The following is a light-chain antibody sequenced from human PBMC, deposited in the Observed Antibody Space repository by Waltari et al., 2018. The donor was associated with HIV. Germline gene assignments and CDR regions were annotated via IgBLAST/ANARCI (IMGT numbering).Light chain of an antibody. CDR1: QNILYSSNNKNY. J-gene: IGKJ2*01. V-gene: IGKV4-1*01. CDR2: WAS. Sequence: DIVMTQSPDSLAASLGERATINCKSSQNILYSSNNKNYLAWYQQKPGQPPKLLIYWASTREFGVPDRFSGSGSGTDFTLTVSSLQAEDVAVYYCQQYYTTPHTFGQGTNLEIK. CDR3: QQYYTTPHT.